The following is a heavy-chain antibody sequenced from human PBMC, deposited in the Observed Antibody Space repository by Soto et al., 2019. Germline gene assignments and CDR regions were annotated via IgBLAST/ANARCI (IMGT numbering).Heavy chain of an antibody. Sequence: EVQLVESGGGLVQPGGSLRLPCSASGFIFSSYWMTWVRHAPGKGLEWVANVKQDGSEQHYVDSVKGRFTISRDNGKNSLFLQMNCLRAVDTSVYYCVGGSGWVMDFWGQGTRVTVSS. CDR3: VGGSGWVMDF. J-gene: IGHJ4*02. V-gene: IGHV3-7*03. CDR2: VKQDGSEQ. CDR1: GFIFSSYW. D-gene: IGHD6-19*01.